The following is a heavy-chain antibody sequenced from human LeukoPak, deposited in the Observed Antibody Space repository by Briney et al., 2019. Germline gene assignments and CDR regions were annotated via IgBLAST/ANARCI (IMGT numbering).Heavy chain of an antibody. CDR3: AHSFGWLPIGAPLDY. Sequence: ASGPSLVNPTQTLTLTCTFSGFSLSTSGVGVGWIRQPPGKALEGLALIYWDDDKRYSPSLKSRLTISKDTSKNQVVLTMTNMDPVDTATYYCAHSFGWLPIGAPLDYWGQGTLVTVSS. CDR1: GFSLSTSGVG. D-gene: IGHD3-22*01. CDR2: IYWDDDK. V-gene: IGHV2-5*02. J-gene: IGHJ4*02.